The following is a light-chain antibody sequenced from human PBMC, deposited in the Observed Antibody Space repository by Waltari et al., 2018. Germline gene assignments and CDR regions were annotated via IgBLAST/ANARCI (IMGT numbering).Light chain of an antibody. J-gene: IGLJ1*01. Sequence: QSVLAQPPSVSGAPGQRVTISCTGSDSNFGAGYDVHWYQQLPGTAPKLLIYRTTNRPSGVPDRVSGSKSGTSASLAITGLQAEDEADYYCQSYDSSLNAYVFGTGTKVTVL. CDR1: DSNFGAGYD. CDR2: RTT. CDR3: QSYDSSLNAYV. V-gene: IGLV1-40*01.